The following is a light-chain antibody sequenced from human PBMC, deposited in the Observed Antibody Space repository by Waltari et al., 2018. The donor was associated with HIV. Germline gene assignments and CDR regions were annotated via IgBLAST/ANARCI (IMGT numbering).Light chain of an antibody. V-gene: IGLV2-11*01. Sequence: QSALTQPRPVSGSPGQSVTISCPGTSNDVGGYNYVSWFLQHPGIAPKLMISDVNTRASGVTARFSGAKSGNTSSLTISGLQVEDEANYDCCSSTGNYTWLFGGGTKLTVL. CDR1: SNDVGGYNY. CDR2: DVN. CDR3: CSSTGNYTWL. J-gene: IGLJ3*02.